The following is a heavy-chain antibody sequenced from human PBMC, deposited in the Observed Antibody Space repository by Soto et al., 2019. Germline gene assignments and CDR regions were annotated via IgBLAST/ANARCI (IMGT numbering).Heavy chain of an antibody. D-gene: IGHD6-13*01. CDR3: AREGWDSSWSSDYYYYGMDV. CDR1: GGTFSSYA. J-gene: IGHJ6*02. CDR2: IIPIFGTA. Sequence: QVQLVQSGAEVKKPGSSVKVSCKASGGTFSSYAISWVRQAPGQGLEWMGGIIPIFGTANYAQKFQGRVTITADESTSTAYMELSSLRFEDTAVYYCAREGWDSSWSSDYYYYGMDVWGQGTTVTVSS. V-gene: IGHV1-69*01.